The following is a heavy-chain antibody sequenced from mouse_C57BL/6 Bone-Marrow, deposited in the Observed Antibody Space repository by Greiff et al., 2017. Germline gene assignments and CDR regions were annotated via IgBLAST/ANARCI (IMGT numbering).Heavy chain of an antibody. Sequence: EVLLVESGPELVKPGASVKISCKASGYSFTDYNMNWVKQSNGKSLEWIGEINPSNGTTSYNQKFKGKATLTVDKSSSTAYMQLNSLTSEDSAVYYCARSTYGSSDGGFDYWGQGTTVTVSA. D-gene: IGHD1-1*01. CDR1: GYSFTDYN. CDR3: ARSTYGSSDGGFDY. V-gene: IGHV1-39*01. CDR2: INPSNGTT. J-gene: IGHJ2*01.